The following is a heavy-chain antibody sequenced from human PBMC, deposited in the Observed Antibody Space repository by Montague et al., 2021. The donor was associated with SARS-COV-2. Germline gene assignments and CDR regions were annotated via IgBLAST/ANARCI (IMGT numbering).Heavy chain of an antibody. Sequence: SETLSLTCAVYGGSFTGFYWTWIRQPPGKGLEWIGDSNDRGSSNYNPSLKNRVTISVDKSKNQISLKLTSVTAADTAAYYCARGQVTVFASLIAFPAAGAMDYWGQGTTVTVS. J-gene: IGHJ3*01. CDR1: GGSFTGFY. D-gene: IGHD5-18*01. CDR3: ARGQVTVFASLIAFPAAGAMDY. V-gene: IGHV4-34*01. CDR2: SNDRGSS.